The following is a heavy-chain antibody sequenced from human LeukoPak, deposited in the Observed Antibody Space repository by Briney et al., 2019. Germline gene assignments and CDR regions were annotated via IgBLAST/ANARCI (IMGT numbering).Heavy chain of an antibody. CDR3: ARGGRWLHPFDY. CDR1: GGSISSSNW. Sequence: SETLSLTCAVSGGSISSSNWWSWVRQPPGKGLEWIGEIFHSGSTNYNPSLKSRVTISVDTSKNQFSLKLSSVTAADTAVYYCARGGRWLHPFDYWGQGTLVTVSS. V-gene: IGHV4-4*02. D-gene: IGHD5-24*01. CDR2: IFHSGST. J-gene: IGHJ4*02.